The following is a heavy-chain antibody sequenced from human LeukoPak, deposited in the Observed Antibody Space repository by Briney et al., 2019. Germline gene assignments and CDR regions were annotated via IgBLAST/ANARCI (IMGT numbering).Heavy chain of an antibody. D-gene: IGHD4-23*01. CDR2: IWYDGSNK. J-gene: IGHJ4*02. CDR1: GFTFSSYG. V-gene: IGHV3-33*08. CDR3: ARETDYGGNSPNFDY. Sequence: TGGSLRLSCAASGFTFSSYGMHWVRQAPGKGLEWVAVIWYDGSNKYYADSVKGRFTISRDNSKNTLYLQMNSLRAEDTAVYYCARETDYGGNSPNFDYWGQGTLVTVSS.